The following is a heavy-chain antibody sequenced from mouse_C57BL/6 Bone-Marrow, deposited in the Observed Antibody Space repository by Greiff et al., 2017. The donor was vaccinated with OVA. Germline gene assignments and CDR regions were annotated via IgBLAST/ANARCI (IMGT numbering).Heavy chain of an antibody. CDR1: GYTFTSYW. J-gene: IGHJ2*01. CDR2: IDPSDSYT. D-gene: IGHD2-2*01. CDR3: AIPGLPDY. V-gene: IGHV1-59*01. Sequence: QVQLQQPGAELVRPGTSVKLSCKASGYTFTSYWMHWVKQRPGQGLEWIGVIDPSDSYTNYNQKFKGKATLTVDTSSSTAYMQLSSLTSEDSAVYYSAIPGLPDYWGQGTTLTVS.